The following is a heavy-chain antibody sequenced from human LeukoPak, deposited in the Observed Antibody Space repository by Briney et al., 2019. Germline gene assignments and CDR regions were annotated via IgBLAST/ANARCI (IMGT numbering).Heavy chain of an antibody. CDR3: ARDLQGSSGIWFDP. V-gene: IGHV3-30-3*01. D-gene: IGHD6-25*01. CDR2: ISYDGSNK. J-gene: IGHJ5*02. CDR1: GFTFSSYA. Sequence: GRSLRLSCAASGFTFSSYAMHWVRQAPGKGLEWVAVISYDGSNKYYADSVKGRFTISRDNSKNTLYLQMNSLRAEDTAVYYCARDLQGSSGIWFDPWGQGTLVTVSS.